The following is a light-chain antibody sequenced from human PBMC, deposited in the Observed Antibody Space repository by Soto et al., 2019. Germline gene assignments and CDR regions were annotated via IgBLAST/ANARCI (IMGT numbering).Light chain of an antibody. V-gene: IGLV2-8*01. CDR1: SSDVGVFNY. Sequence: QSVLTQPPSASGSPGQSVTISCTGISSDVGVFNYVSWYQQHPGKAPKLMIYEVSKRPSGVPDRLSGSKSGNMASLIVSGLQADDEADYYCSSHLAGSDNYVFGTGTKLTVL. CDR2: EVS. J-gene: IGLJ1*01. CDR3: SSHLAGSDNYV.